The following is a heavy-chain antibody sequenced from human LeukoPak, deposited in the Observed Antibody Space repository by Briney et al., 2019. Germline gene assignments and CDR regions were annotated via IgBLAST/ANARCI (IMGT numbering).Heavy chain of an antibody. Sequence: SETLSLTCAVYGGSFSGYYWSWIRQPPGKGLDWIGEINHSGSTNYNPSLKSRVTISVDTSKNQFSLKLSSVTAADTAVYYCARGGGWLKRWFDPWGQGTLVTVSS. CDR3: ARGGGWLKRWFDP. CDR1: GGSFSGYY. D-gene: IGHD3-22*01. J-gene: IGHJ5*02. V-gene: IGHV4-34*01. CDR2: INHSGST.